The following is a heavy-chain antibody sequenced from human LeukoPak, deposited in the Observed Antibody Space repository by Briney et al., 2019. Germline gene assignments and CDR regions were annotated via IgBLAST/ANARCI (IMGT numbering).Heavy chain of an antibody. CDR1: GDSVSSNSAA. J-gene: IGHJ4*02. V-gene: IGHV6-1*01. CDR2: TYYRSKWYN. D-gene: IGHD6-19*01. Sequence: SQTLSLTCAISGDSVSSNSAAWNWIRQSPSGGLEWLGRTYYRSKWYNDYPVSVKSRITINPDTSKNQFSLQLNSVTPEDMAVYYCARGITVIGYYFDNWGQGTLVTVSS. CDR3: ARGITVIGYYFDN.